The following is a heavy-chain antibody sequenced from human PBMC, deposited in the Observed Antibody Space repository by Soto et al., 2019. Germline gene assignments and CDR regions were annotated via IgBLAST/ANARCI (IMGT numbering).Heavy chain of an antibody. CDR1: GGSISSGDYY. Sequence: QVQLQESGPGLVKPSQTLSLTCTVSGGSISSGDYYWSWIRQPPGKGLEWIGYIYYSGSTYYNPSLKSRVTISVDTSKNQFSLKLSSVTAADTAVYYCAMSVATIAPAHYYYYYGMDVWGQGTTVTVSS. CDR3: AMSVATIAPAHYYYYYGMDV. D-gene: IGHD5-12*01. CDR2: IYYSGST. J-gene: IGHJ6*02. V-gene: IGHV4-30-4*01.